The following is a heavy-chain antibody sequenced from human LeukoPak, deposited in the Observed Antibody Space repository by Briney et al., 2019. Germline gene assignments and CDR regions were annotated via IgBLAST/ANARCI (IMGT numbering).Heavy chain of an antibody. CDR2: MSGSGGST. CDR1: GFTFSSYA. D-gene: IGHD4-17*01. V-gene: IGHV3-23*01. CDR3: ARVRYGELDV. J-gene: IGHJ6*02. Sequence: GGPLRLSCAASGFTFSSYAMSWVRQAPGKGLEWVSSMSGSGGSTYYADSVKGRFTISRDDSKNTLYLQMNSLRAEDTAVYYCARVRYGELDVWGQGTTVTVSS.